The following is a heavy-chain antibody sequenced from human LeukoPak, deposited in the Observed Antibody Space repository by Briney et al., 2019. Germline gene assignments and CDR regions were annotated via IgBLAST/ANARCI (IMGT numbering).Heavy chain of an antibody. CDR3: AKDFYDSSGYYYDY. D-gene: IGHD3-22*01. CDR2: ISYDGSNK. J-gene: IGHJ4*02. V-gene: IGHV3-30*18. Sequence: GGSLRLSCAASGFTFSSYGMHWVRQAPGKGLEWVAVISYDGSNKYYADSVKGRFTISRDNSKNTLYLQMNSLRAEDTAVYYCAKDFYDSSGYYYDYWGQGTLVTVSS. CDR1: GFTFSSYG.